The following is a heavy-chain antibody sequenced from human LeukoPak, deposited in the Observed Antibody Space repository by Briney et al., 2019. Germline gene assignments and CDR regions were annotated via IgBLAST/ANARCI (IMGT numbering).Heavy chain of an antibody. V-gene: IGHV4-34*01. D-gene: IGHD4-17*01. CDR1: GGSFSGYY. J-gene: IGHJ4*02. CDR2: INHSGSA. Sequence: PSETLSLTCTVSGGSFSGYYCTWIRQPPGKGLEWIGEINHSGSANYNPSLKSRVTISLDTSKNQFSLKLSSVTAADTAVYYCARGQGTATTHWGQGTLVTVS. CDR3: ARGQGTATTH.